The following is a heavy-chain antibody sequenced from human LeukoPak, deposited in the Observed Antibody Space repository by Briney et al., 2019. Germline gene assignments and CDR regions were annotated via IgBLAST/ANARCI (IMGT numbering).Heavy chain of an antibody. CDR3: ARDRVGATDYFDY. V-gene: IGHV3-74*01. D-gene: IGHD1-26*01. CDR2: ITNDESST. CDR1: GLTFSSHW. Sequence: HPGGSLRLSCAASGLTFSSHWMHWVRQAPGKGLVWVSRITNDESSTTYADSVKGRFTISRDNSKNTLYLQMNSLRAEDTAVYYCARDRVGATDYFDYWGQGTLVTVSS. J-gene: IGHJ4*02.